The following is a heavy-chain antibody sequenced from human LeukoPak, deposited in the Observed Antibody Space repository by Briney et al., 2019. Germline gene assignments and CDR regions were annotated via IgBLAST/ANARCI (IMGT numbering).Heavy chain of an antibody. CDR3: AKAWHLGG. D-gene: IGHD1-26*01. CDR2: INERGDWT. CDR1: GFTFSVSA. Sequence: GGSLRLSCAASGFTFSVSAMYWIRQAPGKGLEWVSVINERGDWTNHADSVKGRFTIFRDNSKNTLYLQMNSLRVKDTSLYYGAKAWHLGGWGQGTLVTVS. V-gene: IGHV3-23*01. J-gene: IGHJ4*02.